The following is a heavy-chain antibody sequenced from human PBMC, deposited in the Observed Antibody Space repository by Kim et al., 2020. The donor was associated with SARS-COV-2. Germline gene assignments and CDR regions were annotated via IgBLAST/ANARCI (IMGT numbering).Heavy chain of an antibody. CDR3: ARGRQQLYRGWFDP. Sequence: SETLSLTCAVYGGSFSGYYWSWIRQPPGKGLEWIGEINHSGSTNYNPSLKSRVTISVDTSKNQFSLKLSSVTAADTAVYYCARGRQQLYRGWFDPWGQGTLVTVSS. J-gene: IGHJ5*02. D-gene: IGHD6-13*01. CDR1: GGSFSGYY. V-gene: IGHV4-34*01. CDR2: INHSGST.